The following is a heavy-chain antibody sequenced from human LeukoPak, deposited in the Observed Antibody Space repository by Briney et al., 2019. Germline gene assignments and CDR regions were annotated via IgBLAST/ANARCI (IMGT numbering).Heavy chain of an antibody. J-gene: IGHJ4*02. D-gene: IGHD5-24*01. CDR2: ISYDGSNK. CDR1: GFTFSSYG. Sequence: GGSLRLSCAASGFTFSSYGMHWVRQAPGKGLEWVAVISYDGSNKYYADSVKGRFTISRDNAKNSLYLQMNSLRAEDTALYYCARVKLGRDGYTIKRGIFDYWGQGTLVTVSS. V-gene: IGHV3-30*03. CDR3: ARVKLGRDGYTIKRGIFDY.